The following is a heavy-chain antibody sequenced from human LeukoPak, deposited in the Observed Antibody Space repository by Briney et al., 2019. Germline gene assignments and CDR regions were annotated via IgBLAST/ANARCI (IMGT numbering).Heavy chain of an antibody. CDR1: GFTFSSYA. CDR3: ARVNWNYVGDY. J-gene: IGHJ4*02. V-gene: IGHV3-64*01. CDR2: ISSNGGST. D-gene: IGHD1-7*01. Sequence: GGSLRLSCAASGFTFSSYAMHWVRQAPGKGLEYVSAISSNGGSTYYANSVKGRFTISRDNSKNTLYLQMGSLRAEDMAVYYCARVNWNYVGDYWGRGTLVTVSS.